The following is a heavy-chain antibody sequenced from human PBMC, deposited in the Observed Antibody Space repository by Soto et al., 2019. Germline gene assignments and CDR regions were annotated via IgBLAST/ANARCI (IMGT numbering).Heavy chain of an antibody. V-gene: IGHV1-18*01. J-gene: IGHJ4*02. Sequence: ASVKVSCKTSGYTFSSIGISWVRQAPGQGLEWMGWISPHKGDTYYAQRLQVRVTMTTDTPTSTAYTEMRSLRSDDTAVYFCARDLDGSGNYYTKYWGQGTLVTVSS. CDR2: ISPHKGDT. CDR1: GYTFSSIG. CDR3: ARDLDGSGNYYTKY. D-gene: IGHD3-10*01.